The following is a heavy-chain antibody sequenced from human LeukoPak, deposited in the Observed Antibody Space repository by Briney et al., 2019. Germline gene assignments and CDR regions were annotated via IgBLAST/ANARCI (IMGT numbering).Heavy chain of an antibody. V-gene: IGHV1-3*01. CDR3: ARDLMGFGASCMDV. CDR1: GYTFTSYA. J-gene: IGHJ6*04. CDR2: INAGNGNT. D-gene: IGHD3-10*01. Sequence: ASVKVSCKASGYTFTSYAMHWVRQAPGQRLEWMGWINAGNGNTKYSQKFQGRVTITRDTSASTAYMELSSLRSEDTAVYYCARDLMGFGASCMDVWGKGTTVTVSS.